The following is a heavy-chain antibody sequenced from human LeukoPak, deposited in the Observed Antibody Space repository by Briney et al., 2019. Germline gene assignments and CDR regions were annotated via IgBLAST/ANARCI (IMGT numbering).Heavy chain of an antibody. Sequence: GGSLRLSCAASGFTFDDYAMHWGRQGPGEGLEWVSLISGDGGSTYYADSVKGRFTISRDNSKTSLYLQMNSLRPEDTALYYCAKGGSGWSYYFDYWGQGTLVTVSS. CDR2: ISGDGGST. J-gene: IGHJ4*02. D-gene: IGHD6-19*01. CDR1: GFTFDDYA. CDR3: AKGGSGWSYYFDY. V-gene: IGHV3-43*02.